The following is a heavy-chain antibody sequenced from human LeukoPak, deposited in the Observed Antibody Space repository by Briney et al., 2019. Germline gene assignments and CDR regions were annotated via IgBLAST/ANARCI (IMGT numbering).Heavy chain of an antibody. CDR2: IKQDGSEK. CDR1: GFTFSTFW. D-gene: IGHD3-10*01. Sequence: GGSLRLSCAASGFTFSTFWMSWVRQAPGKGLEWVANIKQDGSEKYYVDSVKGRFTISRDNAKNSLFLQMKSLRADDTAVYYCARDLTARPRGSGSFDFWGQGTLITVSS. J-gene: IGHJ4*02. V-gene: IGHV3-7*01. CDR3: ARDLTARPRGSGSFDF.